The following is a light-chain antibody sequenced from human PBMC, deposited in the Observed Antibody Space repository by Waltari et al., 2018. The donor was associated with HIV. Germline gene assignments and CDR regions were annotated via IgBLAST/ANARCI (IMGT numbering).Light chain of an antibody. CDR3: AAWDDSLGGHHV. CDR1: SANIGNNH. Sequence: QSVLTQPPSASGNPGQRVTISCSGSSANIGNNHVYWYQQLPGTAPKLLIYRNNQRPSGVPDRFSGSKSGTSASLAISGLRSEDDADYYCAAWDDSLGGHHVFGTGTKVTVL. J-gene: IGLJ1*01. V-gene: IGLV1-47*01. CDR2: RNN.